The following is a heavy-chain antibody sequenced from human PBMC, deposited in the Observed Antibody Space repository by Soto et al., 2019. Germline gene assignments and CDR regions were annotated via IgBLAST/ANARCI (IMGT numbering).Heavy chain of an antibody. Sequence: SETLSLTCTVSGGSISSGDYYWSWIRQPPGKGLEWIGYIYYSGSTYYNPSLKSRVTISVDTSKNQFSLKLSSAAAADTAVYYCARENYEEYYFDYWGQGTLVTVSS. D-gene: IGHD1-7*01. V-gene: IGHV4-30-4*01. CDR3: ARENYEEYYFDY. CDR1: GGSISSGDYY. CDR2: IYYSGST. J-gene: IGHJ4*02.